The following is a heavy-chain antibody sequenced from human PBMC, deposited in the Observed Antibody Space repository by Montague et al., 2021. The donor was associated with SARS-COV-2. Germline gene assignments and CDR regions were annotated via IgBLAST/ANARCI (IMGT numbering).Heavy chain of an antibody. CDR3: AKVGSSWYHGYYYGMDV. V-gene: IGHV3-23*01. D-gene: IGHD6-13*01. Sequence: SLRLSCAASGFTFSSYAMSWVRQAPVKVLEWVSAISVSFGSTYDXDSXHVLFTISRDNSKNTLYLQLHSLRAEATAVSYCAKVGSSWYHGYYYGMDVWGQGTTVTVSS. CDR1: GFTFSSYA. J-gene: IGHJ6*02. CDR2: ISVSFGST.